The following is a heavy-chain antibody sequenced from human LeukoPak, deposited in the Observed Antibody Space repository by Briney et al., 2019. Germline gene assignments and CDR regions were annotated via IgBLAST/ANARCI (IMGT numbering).Heavy chain of an antibody. Sequence: GGSLRLSCAASGFTFSSYAMHWVRQAPGKGLEYVSAISGNGGNTFYANSVKGRFTISRDNSKNTLYLQMNSLRAEDTAVYYCAKASFPGIAAAGLFDYWGQGTLVTVSS. V-gene: IGHV3-64*01. CDR1: GFTFSSYA. D-gene: IGHD6-13*01. J-gene: IGHJ4*02. CDR3: AKASFPGIAAAGLFDY. CDR2: ISGNGGNT.